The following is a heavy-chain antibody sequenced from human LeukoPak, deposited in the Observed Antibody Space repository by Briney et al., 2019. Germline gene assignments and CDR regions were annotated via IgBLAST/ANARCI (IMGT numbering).Heavy chain of an antibody. J-gene: IGHJ4*02. CDR1: GFTVSSNY. CDR3: ARGDILTGYQFDY. D-gene: IGHD3-9*01. V-gene: IGHV3-66*01. CDR2: IYSGGST. Sequence: PGGSLRLSCVASGFTVSSNYMSWVRQAPGKGLEWVSVIYSGGSTYYADSVKGRFTISRDNSKNTLYLQMNSLRAEDTAVYYCARGDILTGYQFDYWGQGTLVTVSS.